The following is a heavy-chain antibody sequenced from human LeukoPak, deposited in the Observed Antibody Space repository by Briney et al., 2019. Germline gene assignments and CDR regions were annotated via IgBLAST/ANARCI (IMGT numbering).Heavy chain of an antibody. Sequence: TGGSLRLSCAASGFTFSRYWMSWVRQAPGKRLEWVANIKVDGSEIYYVDSVKGRFTISRDNAKNSLYLQMNSLRAEDTAVYYCTRDRQGPRLYEMDIWGQGTTVTVSS. CDR1: GFTFSRYW. CDR3: TRDRQGPRLYEMDI. V-gene: IGHV3-7*01. D-gene: IGHD2-8*01. J-gene: IGHJ6*02. CDR2: IKVDGSEI.